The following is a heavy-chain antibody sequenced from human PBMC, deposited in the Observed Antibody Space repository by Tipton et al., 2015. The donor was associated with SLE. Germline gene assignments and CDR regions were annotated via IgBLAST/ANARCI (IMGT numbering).Heavy chain of an antibody. CDR2: MNPNSGNT. J-gene: IGHJ3*02. Sequence: QSGAEVKKPGASVKVSCKASGYTFTSYDINWVRQATGQGLEWMGWMNPNSGNTGYAQKFQGRVTMTRNTSISTAYMELSSLRSEDTAVYHCARDITISGGPDAFDIWGQGTMVTVSS. V-gene: IGHV1-8*01. D-gene: IGHD3-9*01. CDR3: ARDITISGGPDAFDI. CDR1: GYTFTSYD.